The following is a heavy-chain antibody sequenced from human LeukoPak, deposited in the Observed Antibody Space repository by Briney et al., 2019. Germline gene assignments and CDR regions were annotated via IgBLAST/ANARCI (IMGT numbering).Heavy chain of an antibody. V-gene: IGHV1-8*01. J-gene: IGHJ4*02. CDR3: ARDYDSSGYYGY. CDR1: GYTFTSYD. CDR2: MNPNSGNT. Sequence: ASVKVSCKASGYTFTSYDINWVRQATGQGLEWMGWMNPNSGNTGYAQKFQGRVTMTRDTSISTAYMELSRLRSDDTAVYYCARDYDSSGYYGYWGQGTLVTVSS. D-gene: IGHD3-22*01.